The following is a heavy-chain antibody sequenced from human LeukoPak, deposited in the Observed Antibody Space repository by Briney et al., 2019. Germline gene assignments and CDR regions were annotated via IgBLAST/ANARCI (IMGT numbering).Heavy chain of an antibody. Sequence: GGSLRLSCSASGITFSSSAMHWVRQAPGKGLEYVSTISSNGGNTYYADSVKGRFTISRDNSRNTLYLQMSSLRAEDTAVYYCVKGFKYSSSLFDYWGQGTLVTVSS. CDR2: ISSNGGNT. V-gene: IGHV3-64D*06. CDR1: GITFSSSA. D-gene: IGHD6-13*01. CDR3: VKGFKYSSSLFDY. J-gene: IGHJ4*02.